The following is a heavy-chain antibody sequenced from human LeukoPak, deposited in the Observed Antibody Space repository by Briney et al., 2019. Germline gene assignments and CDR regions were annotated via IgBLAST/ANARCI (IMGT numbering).Heavy chain of an antibody. D-gene: IGHD6-19*01. V-gene: IGHV3-33*01. CDR1: GFTFSSYG. J-gene: IGHJ4*02. Sequence: GGSLRLSCVASGFTFSSYGLHWVRQAPGKGLEWVAVIWYDGNNKYYADSVKGRFTISRDNSKNTLYLQMNSLRAEDTAVYYCARDGGSGWFDYWGQGTLVTVSS. CDR2: IWYDGNNK. CDR3: ARDGGSGWFDY.